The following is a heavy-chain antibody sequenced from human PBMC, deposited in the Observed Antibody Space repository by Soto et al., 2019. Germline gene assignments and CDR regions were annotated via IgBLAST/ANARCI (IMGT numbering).Heavy chain of an antibody. D-gene: IGHD2-2*01. CDR3: ARDRLVPYGYGMDV. Sequence: GGSLRLSCAASGITISTYPMSWVRQAPGKGLEWVALIWFDGSKKYYVDSVKGRSAVSKDNSKNTLSLQMNSLRVEDTAVYYCARDRLVPYGYGMDVWGQGTTVTVSS. V-gene: IGHV3-33*08. CDR1: GITISTYP. CDR2: IWFDGSKK. J-gene: IGHJ6*02.